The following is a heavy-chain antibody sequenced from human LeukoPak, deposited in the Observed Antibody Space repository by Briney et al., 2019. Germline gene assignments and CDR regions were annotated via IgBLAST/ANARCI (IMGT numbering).Heavy chain of an antibody. CDR3: ARNLWLEEIDY. CDR2: ISGYNGNT. CDR1: GYTFSTYG. J-gene: IGHJ4*02. Sequence: ASVKVSCKASGYTFSTYGISWVRQAPGQGLKWMGWISGYNGNTFTAQKFQCRIIMTTDTSTSTAYMELRSLRSDDTAMYYCARNLWLEEIDYWGQGTLVSVSS. V-gene: IGHV1-18*01. D-gene: IGHD5-12*01.